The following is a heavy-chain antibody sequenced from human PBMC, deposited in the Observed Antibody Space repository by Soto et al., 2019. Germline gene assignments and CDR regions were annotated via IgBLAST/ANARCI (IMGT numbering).Heavy chain of an antibody. D-gene: IGHD6-19*01. Sequence: ASVKVSCKASGYTYISYSMHWVRQAPGQRLEWMGWINVGNGNTKYSQNYKGRVTINQDTSASTAYMELSSLTSEGTAVYYCAREKWGSGSRWLDPWGQGTLVTVSS. CDR3: AREKWGSGSRWLDP. V-gene: IGHV1-3*01. J-gene: IGHJ5*02. CDR2: INVGNGNT. CDR1: GYTYISYS.